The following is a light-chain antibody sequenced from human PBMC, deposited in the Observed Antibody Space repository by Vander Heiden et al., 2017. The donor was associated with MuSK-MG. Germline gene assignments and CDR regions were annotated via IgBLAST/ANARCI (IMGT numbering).Light chain of an antibody. CDR3: QQLAT. J-gene: IGKJ2*01. CDR2: DAS. Sequence: EIVLTQSPATLSLSPGERATLSCRASQSVSSYLAGDQQKPGQAPRLLIYDASNRATGIRDRFSGSGSGTDFTRTISSIEPEDFEGYDCQQLATFGQGTKMEIK. V-gene: IGKV3-11*01. CDR1: QSVSSY.